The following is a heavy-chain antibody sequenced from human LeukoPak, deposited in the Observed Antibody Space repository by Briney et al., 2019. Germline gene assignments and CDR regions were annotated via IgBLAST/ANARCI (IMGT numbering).Heavy chain of an antibody. V-gene: IGHV3-53*05. J-gene: IGHJ4*02. D-gene: IGHD6-19*01. CDR1: GFTVSSNY. Sequence: QPGGSLRLSCAASGFTVSSNYMSWVRQAPGKGLEWVSVIYSGGSTYYADSVKGRFTISRDNSKNTLYLQMNSLRAEYTAVYYCARVGAGSGWSFDYWGQGTLVTVSS. CDR3: ARVGAGSGWSFDY. CDR2: IYSGGST.